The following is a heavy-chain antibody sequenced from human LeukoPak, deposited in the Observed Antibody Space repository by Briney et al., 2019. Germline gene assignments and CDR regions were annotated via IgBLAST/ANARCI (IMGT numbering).Heavy chain of an antibody. CDR1: GYTLTELS. CDR3: ARNYYDSSGYSPLYYYGMDV. D-gene: IGHD3-22*01. V-gene: IGHV1-2*04. J-gene: IGHJ6*02. CDR2: INPNSGGT. Sequence: ASVKVSCKVSGYTLTELSMHWVRQAPGQGLEWMGWINPNSGGTNYAQKFQGWVTMTRDTSISTAYMELSRLRSDDTAVYYCARNYYDSSGYSPLYYYGMDVWGQGTTVTVSS.